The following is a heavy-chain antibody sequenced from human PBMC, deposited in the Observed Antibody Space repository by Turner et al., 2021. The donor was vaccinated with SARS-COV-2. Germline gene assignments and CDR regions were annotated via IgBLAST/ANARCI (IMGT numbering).Heavy chain of an antibody. CDR2: IDSGGST. D-gene: IGHD3-10*01. CDR1: GFTVSSNY. CDR3: ARDRRVWFGELLYGLDV. Sequence: EVLLVESGGGLIQHGGSLRLSCAASGFTVSSNYMSVVLQAPGKGLEWVSVIDSGGSTYYADSVKGRFTISRDNSKNTLYLQIISLRAEDTAVYYCARDRRVWFGELLYGLDVWDQGTTVTVSS. J-gene: IGHJ6*02. V-gene: IGHV3-53*01.